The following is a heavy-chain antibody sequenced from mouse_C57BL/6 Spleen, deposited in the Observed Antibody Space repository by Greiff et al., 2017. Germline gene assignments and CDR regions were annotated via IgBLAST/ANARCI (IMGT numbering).Heavy chain of an antibody. D-gene: IGHD4-1*01. CDR2: INPNNGGT. V-gene: IGHV1-22*01. CDR1: GYTFTDYN. J-gene: IGHJ2*01. Sequence: VQLQQSGPELVKPGASVKMSCKASGYTFTDYNMHWVKQSHGKSLEWIGYINPNNGGTSYNQKFKGKATLTVNKSSSTAYMELRSLTSEDSAVYYCARVSPGTGRYFDYWGQGTTLTVSS. CDR3: ARVSPGTGRYFDY.